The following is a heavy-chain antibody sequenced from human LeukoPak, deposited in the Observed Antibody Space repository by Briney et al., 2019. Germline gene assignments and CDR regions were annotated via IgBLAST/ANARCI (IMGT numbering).Heavy chain of an antibody. V-gene: IGHV3-21*01. CDR3: ARAYQLPSAFDP. CDR1: GFTFSSYS. Sequence: PGESLGLSCAASGFTFSSYSMNWVRQAPGKGLEWVSSISSSSSYIYYADSLKGRFTISRDNAKNSLFLQMNSLRAEDTAVYYCARAYQLPSAFDPWGQGTLVTVSS. J-gene: IGHJ5*02. D-gene: IGHD2-2*01. CDR2: ISSSSSYI.